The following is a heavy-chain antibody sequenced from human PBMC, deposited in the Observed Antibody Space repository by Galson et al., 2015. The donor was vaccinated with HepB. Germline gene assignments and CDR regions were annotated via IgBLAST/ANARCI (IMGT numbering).Heavy chain of an antibody. Sequence: SVKVSCKASGYTFTSYAMHWVRQAPGQRLEWMGWINAGNGNTKYSQKFQGRVTITRDTSASTAYMELSSLRSEDTAVYYCARGAAAGTRNYYYYYGMDVWGQGTTVTVSS. V-gene: IGHV1-3*01. CDR1: GYTFTSYA. J-gene: IGHJ6*02. CDR3: ARGAAAGTRNYYYYYGMDV. D-gene: IGHD6-13*01. CDR2: INAGNGNT.